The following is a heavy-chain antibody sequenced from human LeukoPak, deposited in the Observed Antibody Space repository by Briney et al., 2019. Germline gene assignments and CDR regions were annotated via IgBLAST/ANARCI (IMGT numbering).Heavy chain of an antibody. V-gene: IGHV7-4-1*02. CDR2: INTNTGNP. D-gene: IGHD6-6*01. J-gene: IGHJ4*02. CDR1: GYTFSGYY. CDR3: ARLGEYSSSSADY. Sequence: ASVKVSCKASGYTFSGYYMHWVRQAPGQGLEWMGWINTNTGNPTYAQGFTGRFVFSLDTSVSTAYLQISSLKAEDTAVYYCARLGEYSSSSADYWGQGTLVTVSS.